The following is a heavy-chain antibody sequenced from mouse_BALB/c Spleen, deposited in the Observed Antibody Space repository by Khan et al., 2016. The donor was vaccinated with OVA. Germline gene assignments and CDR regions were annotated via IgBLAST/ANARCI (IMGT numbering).Heavy chain of an antibody. CDR3: ARANYYGYYFDY. V-gene: IGHV3-2*02. J-gene: IGHJ2*01. Sequence: EVQLVESGPGLVKPSQSLSLTCTVTGYSITSGYAWNWIRQFPGNKLEWMGYISYSGGTSYNPSLKSRISITRDTSKNQFFLQLNSVTTEDTATYYCARANYYGYYFDYWGQGTTLTVSS. CDR1: GYSITSGYA. D-gene: IGHD1-1*01. CDR2: ISYSGGT.